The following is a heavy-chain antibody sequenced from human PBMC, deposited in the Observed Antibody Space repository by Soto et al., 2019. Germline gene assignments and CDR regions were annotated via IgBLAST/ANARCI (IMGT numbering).Heavy chain of an antibody. Sequence: ASVKVSCKTPAFLLSGYYIHWVRQTPGQGLEWMGWINLKSGDTKYAQSFQGRLTISVDTSKNQFSLKLSSVTAADTAVYYCARDVVKSGYSYGPDYYYYYGMDVWGQGTTVTVSS. D-gene: IGHD5-18*01. V-gene: IGHV1-2*02. J-gene: IGHJ6*02. CDR1: AFLLSGYY. CDR3: ARDVVKSGYSYGPDYYYYYGMDV. CDR2: INLKSGDT.